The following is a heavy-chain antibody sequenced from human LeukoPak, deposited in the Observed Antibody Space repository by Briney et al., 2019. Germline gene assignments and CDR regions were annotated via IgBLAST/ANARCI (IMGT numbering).Heavy chain of an antibody. CDR3: AKSAYYYDSSGYYDY. CDR1: GFTFSSYA. V-gene: IGHV3-23*01. CDR2: ISGSGGST. J-gene: IGHJ4*02. Sequence: GGSLRLSCAASGFTFSSYAMNWVRQAPGKGLEWVSAISGSGGSTYYADSVKGRFTISRDNSKNTLYLQMNSLRAEDTAVYYCAKSAYYYDSSGYYDYWGQGTLVTVSS. D-gene: IGHD3-22*01.